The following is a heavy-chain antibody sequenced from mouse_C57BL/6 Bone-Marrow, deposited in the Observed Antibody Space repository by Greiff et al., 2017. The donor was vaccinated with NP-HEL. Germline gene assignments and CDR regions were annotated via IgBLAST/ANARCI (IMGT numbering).Heavy chain of an antibody. CDR2: IYPSDSET. V-gene: IGHV1-61*01. D-gene: IGHD1-1*01. CDR1: GYTFTSYW. CDR3: ARGLFSMDY. Sequence: QVQLQQPGAELVRPGSSVKLSCKASGYTFTSYWMDWVKQRPGQGLEWIGNIYPSDSETHYNQKFKDKATLTVDKSSSTAYMQLSSLTSEDSAVYYWARGLFSMDYWGQGTSATVSA. J-gene: IGHJ4*01.